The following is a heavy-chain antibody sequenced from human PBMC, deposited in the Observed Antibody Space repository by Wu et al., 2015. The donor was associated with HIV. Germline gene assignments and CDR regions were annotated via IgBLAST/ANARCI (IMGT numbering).Heavy chain of an antibody. CDR3: ARVSIAAAGTAWFDY. D-gene: IGHD6-13*01. J-gene: IGHJ4*02. V-gene: IGHV1-69*13. Sequence: QVQLEQSGAEVKKPGSSVKVTCKASGGTFSSYAISWVRQAPGQGLEWMGGIIPIFGTANYAQKFQGRVTITADESTSTAYMELSSLRSEDTAVYYCARVSIAAAGTAWFDYWGQGTLVHRLL. CDR1: GGTFSSYA. CDR2: IIPIFGTA.